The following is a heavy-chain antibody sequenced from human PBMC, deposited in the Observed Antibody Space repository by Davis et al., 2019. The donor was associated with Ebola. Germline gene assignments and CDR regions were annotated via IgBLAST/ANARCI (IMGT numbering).Heavy chain of an antibody. CDR3: ARGYSDNSGYYHDSFHI. Sequence: PSETLSLTCAVYGGSFSAYYWNWIRQPPEKGLEWIGEITHVGFTKYNPSLKTRVTISVDTSKNQFSLNLTSVTAADTAVYYCARGYSDNSGYYHDSFHIWGQGTMVTVSS. CDR2: ITHVGFT. V-gene: IGHV4-34*01. D-gene: IGHD3-22*01. J-gene: IGHJ3*02. CDR1: GGSFSAYY.